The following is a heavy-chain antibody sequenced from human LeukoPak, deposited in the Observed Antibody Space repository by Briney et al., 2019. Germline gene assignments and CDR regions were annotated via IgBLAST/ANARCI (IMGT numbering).Heavy chain of an antibody. CDR3: AGPYYDILTGFADAFDI. V-gene: IGHV3-30-3*01. J-gene: IGHJ3*02. Sequence: PGGSLRLSCAASGFTFSSYAMHWVRQAPGKGLEWVAVISYDGSNKYYADSVKGRFTISRDNSKNTLYLQMNSLRAEDTAVYYCAGPYYDILTGFADAFDIWGQGTMVTVSS. CDR2: ISYDGSNK. CDR1: GFTFSSYA. D-gene: IGHD3-9*01.